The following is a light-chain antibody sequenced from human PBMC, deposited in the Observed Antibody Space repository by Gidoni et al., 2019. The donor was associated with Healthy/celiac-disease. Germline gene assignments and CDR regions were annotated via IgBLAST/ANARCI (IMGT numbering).Light chain of an antibody. J-gene: IGKJ3*01. V-gene: IGKV3-11*01. CDR2: DAS. CDR3: QQRSNWSFT. Sequence: ELVLTQSPATLSLSPGERATLSCRASQSVSSYLAWYQQKPGQAPRLLIYDASNRATGIPARFSGSGSGTDVTLTISSLEPEDFAVYYCQQRSNWSFTFGPGTKVDIK. CDR1: QSVSSY.